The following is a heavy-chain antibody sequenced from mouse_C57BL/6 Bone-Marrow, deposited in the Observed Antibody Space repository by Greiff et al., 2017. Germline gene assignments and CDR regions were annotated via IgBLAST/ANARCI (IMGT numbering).Heavy chain of an antibody. CDR1: GFTFSSYG. CDR2: ISSGGSYT. J-gene: IGHJ2*01. Sequence: EVNLVESGGDLVKPGGSLKLSCAASGFTFSSYGMSWVRQTPDQRLEWVATISSGGSYTYYPHSVKGRFTISRDNAKNTLYLQLSSLKSEDTAMYYCARQNWDYFDYWGQGTTLTVSS. CDR3: ARQNWDYFDY. V-gene: IGHV5-6*01. D-gene: IGHD4-1*01.